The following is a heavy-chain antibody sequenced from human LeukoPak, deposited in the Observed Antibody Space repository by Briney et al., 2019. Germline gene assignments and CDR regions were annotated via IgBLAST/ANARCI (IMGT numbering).Heavy chain of an antibody. Sequence: GGSLRLSCAASGFTFDDYAMHWVRQAPGKGLEWVSLITWNGGSTYYADSVKGRFTISRDNNKKSLYLQMNSLRAEDTALYYCAKGVRITMVRGAFDIWGQGTMVTVSS. CDR1: GFTFDDYA. D-gene: IGHD3-10*01. CDR3: AKGVRITMVRGAFDI. J-gene: IGHJ3*02. V-gene: IGHV3-43D*03. CDR2: ITWNGGST.